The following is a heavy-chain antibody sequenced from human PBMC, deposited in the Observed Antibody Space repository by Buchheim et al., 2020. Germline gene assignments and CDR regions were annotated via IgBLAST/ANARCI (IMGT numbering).Heavy chain of an antibody. CDR3: ARISRIAARPDDY. D-gene: IGHD6-6*01. J-gene: IGHJ4*02. V-gene: IGHV3-48*03. CDR2: ISSSGSTI. Sequence: EVQLVESGGGLVQPGGSLRLSCAASGFTFSSYKMNWVRQAPGEGLEWVSYISSSGSTIYYADSVKGRFTISRDHAKNSLYLQMNSLRAEDTAVYYCARISRIAARPDDYWGQGTL. CDR1: GFTFSSYK.